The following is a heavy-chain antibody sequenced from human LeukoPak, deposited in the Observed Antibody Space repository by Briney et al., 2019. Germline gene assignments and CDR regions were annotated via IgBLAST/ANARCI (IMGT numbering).Heavy chain of an antibody. CDR1: GFTFSNYW. CDR2: IDNGGSDT. V-gene: IGHV3-74*01. CDR3: ARDPYDSGGYSY. Sequence: GGSLRLSCAASGFTFSNYWMHWVRHAPGKGLVWVSRIDNGGSDTRHADSVKGRFTISRDNAKNTLYLQMNSLRAEDTAVYYCARDPYDSGGYSYWGQGTLVTVSS. D-gene: IGHD3-22*01. J-gene: IGHJ4*02.